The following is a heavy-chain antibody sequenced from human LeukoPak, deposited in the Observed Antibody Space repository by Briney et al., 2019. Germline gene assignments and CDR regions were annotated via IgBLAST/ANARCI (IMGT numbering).Heavy chain of an antibody. CDR3: ARDMSAWTMDV. CDR1: GFSFSSYS. J-gene: IGHJ6*03. V-gene: IGHV3-48*01. CDR2: ISGSGNAE. Sequence: GGSLRLSCAASGFSFSSYSMNWVRQAPGKGLEWVSYISGSGNAEHYTDSVKGRLTISRDNAKNALYLQMSSLGAEDTAVYYCARDMSAWTMDVWGKGTTVTVSS. D-gene: IGHD1-1*01.